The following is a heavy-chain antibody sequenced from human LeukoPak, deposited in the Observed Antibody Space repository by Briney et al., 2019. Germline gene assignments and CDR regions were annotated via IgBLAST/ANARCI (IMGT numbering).Heavy chain of an antibody. CDR1: GGTFSSYA. CDR3: ARVFFGGSPAGYYFDY. Sequence: GASVKVSCKASGGTFSSYAISWVRQAPGQGLEWMGWISAYNGNTNYAQKLQGRVTMTTDTSTGTAYMELRSLRSDDTAVYYCARVFFGGSPAGYYFDYWGQGTLVTVSS. V-gene: IGHV1-18*01. CDR2: ISAYNGNT. J-gene: IGHJ4*02. D-gene: IGHD3-16*01.